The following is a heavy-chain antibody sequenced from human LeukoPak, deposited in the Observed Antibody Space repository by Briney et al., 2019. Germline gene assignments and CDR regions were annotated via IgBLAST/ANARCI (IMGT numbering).Heavy chain of an antibody. D-gene: IGHD3-3*01. J-gene: IGHJ3*02. Sequence: GGSLKLSCAASGYTFSSYDMHWVRQAPGKGLEWVAFIRFDGTIKDYADSVKGRFTISRDNAKNTLYVQMNSLRAEDTAVYYCARGAFGVYAFDIWGQGTMVTASS. CDR3: ARGAFGVYAFDI. CDR1: GYTFSSYD. CDR2: IRFDGTIK. V-gene: IGHV3-30*02.